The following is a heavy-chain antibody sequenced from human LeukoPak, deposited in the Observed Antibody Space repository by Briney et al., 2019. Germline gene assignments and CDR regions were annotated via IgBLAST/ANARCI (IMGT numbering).Heavy chain of an antibody. Sequence: PSETLSLTCAVYGGSFSGYYWSWIRQPPGKGLEWIGEINHSGSTNYNPSLKSRVTISVDTSKNQFSLKLSSVTAADTAVYYCARWASSLDYFDYWGQGTLVTVSS. V-gene: IGHV4-34*01. CDR1: GGSFSGYY. CDR2: INHSGST. J-gene: IGHJ4*02. CDR3: ARWASSLDYFDY.